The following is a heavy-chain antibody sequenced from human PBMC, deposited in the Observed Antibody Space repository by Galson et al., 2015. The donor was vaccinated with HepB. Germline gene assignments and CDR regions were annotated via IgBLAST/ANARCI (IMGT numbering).Heavy chain of an antibody. Sequence: SLRLSCAVSGSTFNNYEFNWVRQAPGKGLEWVSYISSSAQTIYYADSVKGRFTISRDNAKKSVYLQMNSLRAEDTAVYFCARDPDYYFGMDVWGHGSTVTVSS. J-gene: IGHJ6*02. CDR2: ISSSAQTI. V-gene: IGHV3-48*03. CDR3: ARDPDYYFGMDV. CDR1: GSTFNNYE.